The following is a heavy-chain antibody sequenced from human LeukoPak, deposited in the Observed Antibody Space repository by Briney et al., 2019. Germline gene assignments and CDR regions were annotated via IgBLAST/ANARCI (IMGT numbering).Heavy chain of an antibody. V-gene: IGHV1-18*01. CDR1: GYTFTSYG. CDR3: ARDPGNYYDSSGYIDY. J-gene: IGHJ4*02. D-gene: IGHD3-22*01. Sequence: ASVKVSCKASGYTFTSYGISWVRQDPGQGLEWMGWISAYNGNTNYAQKLQGRVTMTTDTSTSTAYMELRSLRSDDTAVYYCARDPGNYYDSSGYIDYWGQGTLVTVSS. CDR2: ISAYNGNT.